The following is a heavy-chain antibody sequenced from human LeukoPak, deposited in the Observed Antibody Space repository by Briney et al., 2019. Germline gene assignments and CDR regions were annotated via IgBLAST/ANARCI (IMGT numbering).Heavy chain of an antibody. Sequence: GASVRVSCKASGYTFTSYDISWVRQSPGQGLEWMGWISAYNGNTNYAQKIQGRVTMTTDTSTSTAYMELRSLRSDDTAVYYCARDWGCSSTSCSVEGIYYYYMDVWGKGTTVTVSS. D-gene: IGHD2-2*01. J-gene: IGHJ6*03. CDR2: ISAYNGNT. CDR1: GYTFTSYD. V-gene: IGHV1-18*01. CDR3: ARDWGCSSTSCSVEGIYYYYMDV.